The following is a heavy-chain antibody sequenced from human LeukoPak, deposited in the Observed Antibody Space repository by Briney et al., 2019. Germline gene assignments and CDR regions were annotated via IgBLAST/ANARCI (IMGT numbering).Heavy chain of an antibody. Sequence: GGSLRLSCAASGFAVSSNHMNWVRQAPGKGLEWVSVIYSGGSTSSADSVKGRFTISRDNSKNTLYLQMNSLRAEDTAVYYCASNDYGSGTYYRYWGQGTLVTVSS. V-gene: IGHV3-53*01. D-gene: IGHD3-10*01. CDR3: ASNDYGSGTYYRY. CDR2: IYSGGST. J-gene: IGHJ4*02. CDR1: GFAVSSNH.